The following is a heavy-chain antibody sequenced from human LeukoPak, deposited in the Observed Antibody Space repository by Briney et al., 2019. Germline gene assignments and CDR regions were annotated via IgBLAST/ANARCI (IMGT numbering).Heavy chain of an antibody. J-gene: IGHJ5*02. D-gene: IGHD2-21*01. Sequence: SQTLSLTCAISGDSVSSNSAAWNWIRQSPSRGLEWLGRTYYRSKWYNDYAVSVKSRITVNPDTSKNQFSLQLNSVTPEDTAVYYCARVAIVVVGWVNWFDPWGQGTLVTVSS. CDR1: GDSVSSNSAA. CDR3: ARVAIVVVGWVNWFDP. V-gene: IGHV6-1*01. CDR2: TYYRSKWYN.